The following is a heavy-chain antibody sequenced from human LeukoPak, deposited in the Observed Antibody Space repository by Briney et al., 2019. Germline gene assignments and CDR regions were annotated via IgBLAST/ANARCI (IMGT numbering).Heavy chain of an antibody. CDR3: ARRHYYDSSGYSSPDDFDI. Sequence: GESLKISCKGSGYSFTSYLIGWVRQMPGKGLEWMGIIYPGDSDTKYSPSFQGQVTISADKSISTAYLQWSSLKASDTAMYYCARRHYYDSSGYSSPDDFDIWGQGTMVTVSS. D-gene: IGHD3-22*01. CDR1: GYSFTSYL. V-gene: IGHV5-51*01. CDR2: IYPGDSDT. J-gene: IGHJ3*02.